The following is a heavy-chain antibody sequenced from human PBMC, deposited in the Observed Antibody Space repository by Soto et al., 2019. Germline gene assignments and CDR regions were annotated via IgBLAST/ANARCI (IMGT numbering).Heavy chain of an antibody. V-gene: IGHV1-18*01. CDR1: GYTFTSYG. D-gene: IGHD3-3*01. CDR3: ARDGLYYDFWSGYYVDGMDV. J-gene: IGHJ6*02. CDR2: ISAYNGNT. Sequence: ASVKVSCKASGYTFTSYGISWVRQAPGQGLEWMGWISAYNGNTNYAQKLQGRVTMTTDTSTSTAYMELGSLRSDDTAVYYCARDGLYYDFWSGYYVDGMDVWGQGTTVTVSS.